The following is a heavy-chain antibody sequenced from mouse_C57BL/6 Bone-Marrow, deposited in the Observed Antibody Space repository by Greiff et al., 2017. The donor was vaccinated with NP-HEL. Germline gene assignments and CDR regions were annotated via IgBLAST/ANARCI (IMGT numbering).Heavy chain of an antibody. J-gene: IGHJ4*01. Sequence: EVQLVESGGGLVQPGGSLSLSCAASGFTFTDYYLSWVRQPPGKALEWLGFLRNKANGYTTEYSASVKGRFTISRDNSQSILYIQMNALRAEDSATYYCARSYYGSSYAYAMDYWGQGTSVTVSS. CDR3: ARSYYGSSYAYAMDY. CDR2: LRNKANGYTT. CDR1: GFTFTDYY. D-gene: IGHD1-1*01. V-gene: IGHV7-3*01.